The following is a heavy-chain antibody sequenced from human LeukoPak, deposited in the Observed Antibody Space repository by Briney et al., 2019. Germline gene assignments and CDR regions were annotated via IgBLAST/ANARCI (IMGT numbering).Heavy chain of an antibody. CDR2: ISSSSSYI. D-gene: IGHD3-3*01. Sequence: GSLRLSCAASGFTFSSYAMSWVRQAPGKGLEWVSSISSSSSYIYYADSVKGRFTISRDNAKNSLYLQMNSLRAEDTAVYCCARPMHYDFWSGYSDAFDIWGQGTMVTVSS. V-gene: IGHV3-21*01. J-gene: IGHJ3*02. CDR1: GFTFSSYA. CDR3: ARPMHYDFWSGYSDAFDI.